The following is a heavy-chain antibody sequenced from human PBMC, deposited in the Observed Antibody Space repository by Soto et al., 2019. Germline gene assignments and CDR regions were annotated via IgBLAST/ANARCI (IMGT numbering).Heavy chain of an antibody. V-gene: IGHV3-53*01. CDR1: GFTVSSNY. D-gene: IGHD3-10*01. CDR2: IYSGGST. Sequence: GWSLRLSCAASGFTVSSNYMSWVRQAPGRGLEWVSVIYSGGSTYYADSVKGRFTISRDNSKNTLYLQMHSLRAEDTAVYYCARARGSYYYGSGCYFAAGFDPWGQGTLVTVSS. CDR3: ARARGSYYYGSGCYFAAGFDP. J-gene: IGHJ5*02.